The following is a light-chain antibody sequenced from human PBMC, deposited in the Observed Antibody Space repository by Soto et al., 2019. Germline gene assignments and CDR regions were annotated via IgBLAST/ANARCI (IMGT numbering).Light chain of an antibody. J-gene: IGKJ4*01. Sequence: EIVLTQSPGTLSLSPGERATLSCRASQSVRSSYLAWYQQKPGQAPRLLIYVASSRATGIPDRFSGSGSGTDFTLTISRLEPEDFAVYYCQQYGSSPLTFGGGTKVDI. V-gene: IGKV3-20*01. CDR2: VAS. CDR1: QSVRSSY. CDR3: QQYGSSPLT.